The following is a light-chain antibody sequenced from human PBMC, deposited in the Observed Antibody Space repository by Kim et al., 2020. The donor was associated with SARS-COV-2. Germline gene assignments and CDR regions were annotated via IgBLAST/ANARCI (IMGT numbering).Light chain of an antibody. CDR2: GAS. CDR1: QSVNSN. CDR3: QQFNNWPLYS. Sequence: VSPGETATLSCRARQSVNSNLAWYQQKPGQAPRLLIYGASTRAPGVPARFSGSGSGTEFTLTISSLQSEDFAIYYCQQFNNWPLYSFGQGTKLEI. J-gene: IGKJ2*03. V-gene: IGKV3-15*01.